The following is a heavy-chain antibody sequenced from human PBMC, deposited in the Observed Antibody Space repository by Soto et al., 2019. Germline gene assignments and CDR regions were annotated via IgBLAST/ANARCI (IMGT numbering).Heavy chain of an antibody. CDR3: ARESSYYYDSSGYDY. V-gene: IGHV1-2*02. J-gene: IGHJ4*02. Sequence: ASVKVSCKASGYTFTGYYMHWLRQAPGQGLEWMGWINPNSGGTNYAQKFQGRVTMTRDTSISTAYMELSRLRSDDTAVYYCARESSYYYDSSGYDYWGQGTLVTVSS. D-gene: IGHD3-22*01. CDR1: GYTFTGYY. CDR2: INPNSGGT.